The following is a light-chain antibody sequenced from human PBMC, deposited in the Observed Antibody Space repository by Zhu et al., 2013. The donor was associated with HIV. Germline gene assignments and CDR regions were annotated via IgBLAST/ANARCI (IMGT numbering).Light chain of an antibody. CDR3: MQGTHWPYT. J-gene: IGKJ2*01. CDR1: QSLLHSDGNTY. CDR2: RVS. V-gene: IGKV2-30*02. Sequence: DVVLTQSPLSLPVTLGQPASISCTSSQSLLHSDGNTYLNWFHQRPGQSPRRLINRVSARDSGVPDRFSGSGSGTDFTLKISRVEAEDLGVYYCMQGTHWPYTFGQGTKLEIK.